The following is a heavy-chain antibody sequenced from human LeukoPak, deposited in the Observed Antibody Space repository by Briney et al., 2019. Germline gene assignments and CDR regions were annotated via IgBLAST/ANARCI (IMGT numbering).Heavy chain of an antibody. V-gene: IGHV1-2*02. Sequence: ASVTVSFKASVYTFTVYYMHWVRQAPGQGLEWMGWINTNSGGTNYAQKFQGRVTMTRDTSISTAYMELSRLRSDDTAVYYCAREGPRISGSPRFWGQGTLVTVSS. J-gene: IGHJ4*02. CDR1: VYTFTVYY. D-gene: IGHD1-26*01. CDR2: INTNSGGT. CDR3: AREGPRISGSPRF.